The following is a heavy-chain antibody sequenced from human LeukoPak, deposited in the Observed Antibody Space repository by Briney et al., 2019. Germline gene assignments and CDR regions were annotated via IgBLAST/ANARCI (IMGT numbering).Heavy chain of an antibody. CDR1: GFTVSSSY. CDR3: AKVSGRIQIWPQPFGDGMDV. Sequence: PGGSLRLSCAASGFTVSSSYLSWVRQAPGKGLECVSAISGSDGNTYYADSVKGRFTISRDNSKNMLYLQMNSLRAEDTAVYYCAKVSGRIQIWPQPFGDGMDVWGQGTTVTVSS. D-gene: IGHD3-10*01. V-gene: IGHV3-23*01. J-gene: IGHJ6*02. CDR2: ISGSDGNT.